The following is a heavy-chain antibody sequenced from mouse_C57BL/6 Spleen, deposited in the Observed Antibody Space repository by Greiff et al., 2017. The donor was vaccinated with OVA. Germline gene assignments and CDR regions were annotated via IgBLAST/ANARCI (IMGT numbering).Heavy chain of an antibody. CDR3: ARATAVVLDY. V-gene: IGHV1-80*01. D-gene: IGHD1-1*01. Sequence: VQLVESGAELVKPGASVKISCKASGYAFSSYWMTWVKQRPGKGLEWLGQIYPGDGDTNYNGKIKGKATLTADKSSITAYMQLSSLTSEDSAVYFCARATAVVLDYWGQGTSVTVSS. J-gene: IGHJ4*01. CDR2: IYPGDGDT. CDR1: GYAFSSYW.